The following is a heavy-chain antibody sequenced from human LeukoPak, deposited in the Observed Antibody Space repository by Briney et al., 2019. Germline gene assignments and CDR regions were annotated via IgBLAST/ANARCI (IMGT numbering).Heavy chain of an antibody. V-gene: IGHV3-64*01. CDR3: ARRFGELLNYMDV. Sequence: GGSLRLSCAASGFTLSRYAMHWVRQAPGKGLEYVSAIGGRGDTTYYANSVKGRFTISRDTSKNTLYLQMGSLGAEDMAVYYCARRFGELLNYMDVWGKETTVTVSS. CDR2: IGGRGDTT. J-gene: IGHJ6*03. CDR1: GFTLSRYA. D-gene: IGHD3-10*01.